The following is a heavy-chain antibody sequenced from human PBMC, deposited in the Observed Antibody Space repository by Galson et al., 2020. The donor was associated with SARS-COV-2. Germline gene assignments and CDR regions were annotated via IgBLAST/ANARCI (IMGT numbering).Heavy chain of an antibody. CDR1: GGSISSYY. V-gene: IGHV4-4*07. D-gene: IGHD3-10*01. CDR3: ASELWFGESSMSYYYYGMDV. Sequence: SETLSLTCTVSGGSISSYYWSWIRQPAGKGLEWIGRIYTSGSTNYNPSLKSRVSMSVDTSKNQFSLKLSSVTAADTAVYYCASELWFGESSMSYYYYGMDVWGQGTTVTVSS. CDR2: IYTSGST. J-gene: IGHJ6*02.